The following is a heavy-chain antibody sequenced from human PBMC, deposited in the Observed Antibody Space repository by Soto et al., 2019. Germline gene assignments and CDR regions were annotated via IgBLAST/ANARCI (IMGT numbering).Heavy chain of an antibody. V-gene: IGHV3-48*03. D-gene: IGHD3-22*01. J-gene: IGHJ4*02. CDR1: GFTFSSYE. CDR2: TRSSSRSI. Sequence: GRSLRPSCVGSGFTFSSYEMNWVSEAPGEGLEVVAKTRSSSRSIDYPYSGKRRLTNSRDNAINSLYLQMNSLRAEDTAVYYCTRVRNSNDYWGQGTLVTV. CDR3: TRVRNSNDY.